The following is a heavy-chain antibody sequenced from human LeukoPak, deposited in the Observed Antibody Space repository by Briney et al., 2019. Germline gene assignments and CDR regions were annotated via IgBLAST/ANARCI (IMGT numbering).Heavy chain of an antibody. J-gene: IGHJ4*02. Sequence: PGGPLRLSCAASGFTFSNAWMSWVRQAPGKGLEWVGRIKSKTDGGTTDYAAPVKGRFTISRDDSKNTLYLQMNSLKTEDTAVYYCTTERYYDFWSGYSWNFDYWGQGTLVTVSS. D-gene: IGHD3-3*01. CDR3: TTERYYDFWSGYSWNFDY. CDR2: IKSKTDGGTT. V-gene: IGHV3-15*01. CDR1: GFTFSNAW.